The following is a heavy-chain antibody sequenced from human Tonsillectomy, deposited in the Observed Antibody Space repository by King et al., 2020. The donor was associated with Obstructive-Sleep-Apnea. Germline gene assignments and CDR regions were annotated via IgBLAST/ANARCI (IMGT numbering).Heavy chain of an antibody. Sequence: TLKESGPALVKPTQTLTLTCTFSVVSLSTSGMGVSWIRQPPGKALEWLALIDWDDDKNYSTSLKTRLTISKYTSKNQVVLTMTNMDPVDTATYYCARSLGGYFDYWGQGTLVTVSS. J-gene: IGHJ4*02. CDR3: ARSLGGYFDY. CDR2: IDWDDDK. V-gene: IGHV2-70*01. D-gene: IGHD3-16*01. CDR1: VVSLSTSGMG.